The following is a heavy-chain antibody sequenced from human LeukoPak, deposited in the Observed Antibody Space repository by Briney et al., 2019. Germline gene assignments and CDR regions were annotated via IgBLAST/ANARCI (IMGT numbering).Heavy chain of an antibody. CDR3: AKDGRNYFDY. D-gene: IGHD1-26*01. V-gene: IGHV3-43D*04. Sequence: GGSLRLSCAASGFTFDDYSMHWVRHPPGKGLEWVSLITWDGGSTYYADSVKGRFTISRDNSKNSLYLQMNSLRPEDTALYYCAKDGRNYFDYWGQGTLVTVSS. CDR2: ITWDGGST. CDR1: GFTFDDYS. J-gene: IGHJ4*02.